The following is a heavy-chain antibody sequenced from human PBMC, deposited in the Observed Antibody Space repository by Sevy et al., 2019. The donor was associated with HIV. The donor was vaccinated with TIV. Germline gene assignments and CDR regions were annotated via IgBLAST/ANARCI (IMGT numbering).Heavy chain of an antibody. V-gene: IGHV1-69*13. CDR1: GGTFSSYA. J-gene: IGHJ6*02. CDR2: IIPIFGTA. CDR3: AGGSGPLSYYYGMDV. Sequence: ASVKVSCKASGGTFSSYAISWVRQAPGQGLEWMGGIIPIFGTANYAQKFQGRVTITADESTSTAYMELSSLRSEDTAVEYCAGGSGPLSYYYGMDVWGQGTTVTVSS. D-gene: IGHD2-15*01.